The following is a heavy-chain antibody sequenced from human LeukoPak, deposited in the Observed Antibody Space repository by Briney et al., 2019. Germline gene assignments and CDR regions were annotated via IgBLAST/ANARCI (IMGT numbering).Heavy chain of an antibody. CDR2: FIPIFGTP. V-gene: IGHV1-69*01. CDR1: GGTFSSYV. J-gene: IGHJ4*02. CDR3: ARTRIAAAGRGVDY. D-gene: IGHD6-13*01. Sequence: SVKVSCKASGGTFSSYVISWVRQAPGQGLEWMGGFIPIFGTPDYAQKFQGRVTITADESTSTAYMELSSLRSEDTAVYYCARTRIAAAGRGVDYWGQGTLVTVSS.